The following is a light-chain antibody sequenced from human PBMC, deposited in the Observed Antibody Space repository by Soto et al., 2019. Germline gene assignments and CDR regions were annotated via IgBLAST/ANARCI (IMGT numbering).Light chain of an antibody. CDR1: QGISSY. Sequence: IQLTQSPSSLSASVGDRVTITCRASQGISSYLAWYQQKPGKAPKLLIYGASTLEGWVSFRFSGSGSGTDFTLTISSLQPEDFATYYCQQLNTYPITFGQETRLEIK. CDR2: GAS. V-gene: IGKV1-9*01. J-gene: IGKJ5*01. CDR3: QQLNTYPIT.